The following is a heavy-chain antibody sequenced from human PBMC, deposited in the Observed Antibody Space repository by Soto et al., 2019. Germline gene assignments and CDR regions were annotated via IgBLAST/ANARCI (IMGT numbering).Heavy chain of an antibody. CDR3: ARGGGVGVAGSAAFDM. Sequence: QLHLVQSGAVVKKPGASVTVSCSASGYPVTAYYMHWVRQAPGRGLEWMGGINPATGAAKYTQTFQGRVTSTRDTSTSKVFKELSGLTSEDTAGFYCARGGGVGVAGSAAFDMWGQGTLVTVSS. CDR2: INPATGAA. D-gene: IGHD3-3*01. V-gene: IGHV1-2*01. CDR1: GYPVTAYY. J-gene: IGHJ3*02.